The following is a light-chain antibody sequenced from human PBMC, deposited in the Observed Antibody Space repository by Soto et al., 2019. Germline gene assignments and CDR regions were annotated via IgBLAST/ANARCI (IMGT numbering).Light chain of an antibody. V-gene: IGKV1-27*01. Sequence: DIPMTQSPSSLSASVGDRVTITCRASQGISNYLAWYQQKPGKVPKLLIYAASTLQSGVLSRFSGSGSGTDFTLTISSQQPEDVAAYYCQKYNSAPWTFCQGTKVEIK. CDR2: AAS. J-gene: IGKJ1*01. CDR3: QKYNSAPWT. CDR1: QGISNY.